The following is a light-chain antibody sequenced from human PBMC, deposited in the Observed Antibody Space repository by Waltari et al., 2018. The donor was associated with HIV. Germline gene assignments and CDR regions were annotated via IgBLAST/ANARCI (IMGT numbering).Light chain of an antibody. CDR2: ANS. J-gene: IGLJ2*01. CDR1: RSNTERRA. Sequence: QAVLTQAPSASGTPGQRVPIPCSGSRSNTERRAVIWYQQLPGPAPQLLIYANSQRPSGVPDRFSGSKSGTSASLAISGLQSEDEADYYCATWDDSLNGHVFGGGTKLTVL. CDR3: ATWDDSLNGHV. V-gene: IGLV1-44*01.